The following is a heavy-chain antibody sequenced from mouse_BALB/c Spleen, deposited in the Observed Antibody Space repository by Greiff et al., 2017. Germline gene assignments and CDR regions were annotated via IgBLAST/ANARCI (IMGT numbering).Heavy chain of an antibody. CDR2: INPYNDGT. V-gene: IGHV1-14*01. CDR3: ARFDTTVVATEAY. J-gene: IGHJ3*01. Sequence: EVQLQQSGPELVKPGASVKMSCKASGYTFTSYVMHWVKQKPGQGLEWIGYINPYNDGTKYNEKFKGKATLTSDKSSSTAYMELSSLTSEDSAVYYCARFDTTVVATEAYWGQGTLVTVSA. CDR1: GYTFTSYV. D-gene: IGHD1-1*01.